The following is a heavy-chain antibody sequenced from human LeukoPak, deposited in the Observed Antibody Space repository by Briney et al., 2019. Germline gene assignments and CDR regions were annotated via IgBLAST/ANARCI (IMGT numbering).Heavy chain of an antibody. V-gene: IGHV4-59*08. CDR1: GGSISGQY. CDR3: ARHSWFGDFDY. J-gene: IGHJ4*02. CDR2: IYYTGIS. Sequence: SETLSLTCTVSGGSISGQYWSWTRQPPGKGLEWIAYIYYTGISDYNPSLKSRATISLDTSKNQFSLKLSSVTAADTAVYYCARHSWFGDFDYWGQGTLVTVSS. D-gene: IGHD3-16*01.